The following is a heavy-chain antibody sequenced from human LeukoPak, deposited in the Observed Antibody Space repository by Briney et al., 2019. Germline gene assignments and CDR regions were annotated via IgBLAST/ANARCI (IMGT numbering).Heavy chain of an antibody. CDR2: IRYDGSNK. D-gene: IGHD2-2*02. V-gene: IGHV3-30*02. Sequence: GGSLRLSCAASGFTFSSYGMHWVRQAPGKGLEWVAFIRYDGSNKYYADSVKGRFTISRDNSKNALYLQMNSLRAEDTAVYYCAKDRKIGYCSSTSCYTGEGYWGQGTLVTVSS. J-gene: IGHJ4*02. CDR1: GFTFSSYG. CDR3: AKDRKIGYCSSTSCYTGEGY.